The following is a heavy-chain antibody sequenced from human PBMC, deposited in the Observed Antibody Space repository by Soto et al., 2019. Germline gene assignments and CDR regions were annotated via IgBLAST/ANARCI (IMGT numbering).Heavy chain of an antibody. Sequence: PGESLKISCKGSGYSFTSYWIGWVRQMPGKGLEWMGIIYPGDSDTRYSPSFQGQVTISADKSISTAYLQWSSLKASDTAMYYCARLGCSSTSCYYYGMDVWGQGTTVTVSS. CDR3: ARLGCSSTSCYYYGMDV. CDR2: IYPGDSDT. D-gene: IGHD2-2*01. CDR1: GYSFTSYW. V-gene: IGHV5-51*01. J-gene: IGHJ6*02.